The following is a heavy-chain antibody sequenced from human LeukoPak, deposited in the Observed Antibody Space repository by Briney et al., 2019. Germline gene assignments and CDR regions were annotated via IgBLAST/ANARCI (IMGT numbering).Heavy chain of an antibody. V-gene: IGHV3-30-3*01. J-gene: IGHJ5*02. CDR3: ARGGVGYCSSTSCYNNWFDP. Sequence: GGSLRLSCATSGLAFSSYAMSWVRQAPGKGLEWVAVISYDGSNKYYADSVKGRLTISRDNSKNTLYLQMNSLRAEDTAVYYCARGGVGYCSSTSCYNNWFDPWGQGTLVTVSS. CDR1: GLAFSSYA. CDR2: ISYDGSNK. D-gene: IGHD2-2*02.